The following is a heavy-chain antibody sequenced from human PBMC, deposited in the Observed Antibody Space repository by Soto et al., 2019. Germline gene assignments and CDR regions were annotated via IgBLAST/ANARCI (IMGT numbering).Heavy chain of an antibody. V-gene: IGHV1-69*05. CDR3: ARDRATIFGVVIIGFYGMDV. J-gene: IGHJ6*02. D-gene: IGHD3-3*01. CDR2: IIAIFGTA. CDR1: GDTFSSYA. Sequence: SVKVSCKASGDTFSSYAISWVRQAPGQGLEWMGGIIAIFGTANYAQKFQGRVTITTDKSTSTAYMEVWSLRSEDTAVYYCARDRATIFGVVIIGFYGMDVWGQGTTVTVSS.